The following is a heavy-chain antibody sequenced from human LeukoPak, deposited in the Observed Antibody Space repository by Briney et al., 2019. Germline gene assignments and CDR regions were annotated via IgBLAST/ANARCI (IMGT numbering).Heavy chain of an antibody. J-gene: IGHJ3*02. Sequence: SETLSLTCAVSGGSISSGGYYWSWIRQPPGKGLGWIGYIYYSGSTNYNPSLKSRVTISVDTSKNQFSLKLSSVTAADTAVYYCARDGPPGVVAATDAFDIWGQGTMVTVSS. CDR3: ARDGPPGVVAATDAFDI. D-gene: IGHD2-15*01. V-gene: IGHV4-61*08. CDR1: GGSISSGGYY. CDR2: IYYSGST.